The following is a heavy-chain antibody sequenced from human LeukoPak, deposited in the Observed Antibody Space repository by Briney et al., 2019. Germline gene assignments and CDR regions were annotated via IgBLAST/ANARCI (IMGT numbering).Heavy chain of an antibody. CDR1: GSSFTTYW. D-gene: IGHD2-15*01. V-gene: IGHV5-51*01. Sequence: GAPLNTSCKASGSSFTTYWSCWLPQLPGRGLEGLRIIYPGDADIRYNPSFQGQVTTSADKSISTAYLQWSSLKAPDTDMYYCARRGYCSGGSCFSAAFDIWGQGTMVTVSS. J-gene: IGHJ3*02. CDR2: IYPGDADI. CDR3: ARRGYCSGGSCFSAAFDI.